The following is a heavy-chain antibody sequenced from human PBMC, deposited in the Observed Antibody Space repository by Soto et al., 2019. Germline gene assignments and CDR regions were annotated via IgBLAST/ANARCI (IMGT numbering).Heavy chain of an antibody. CDR2: INHVGSEI. J-gene: IGHJ4*02. CDR3: ARDPAWGSLDY. Sequence: EAQLVESGGGLVQPGGSLRLPCAASGFTFSSSWMSWVRQAPGKRLEWVADINHVGSEILYVDSVKGRFTVSRDNTKNSVYLQMNSLRVEDTALYYCARDPAWGSLDYWGLGTLVTVYS. V-gene: IGHV3-7*01. D-gene: IGHD7-27*01. CDR1: GFTFSSSW.